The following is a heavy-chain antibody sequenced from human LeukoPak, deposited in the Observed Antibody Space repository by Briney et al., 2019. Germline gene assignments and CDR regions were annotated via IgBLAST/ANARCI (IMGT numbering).Heavy chain of an antibody. CDR2: INHNSGGT. D-gene: IGHD2-2*02. CDR3: ARVEGYCSSTSCYNYYYGMDV. Sequence: ASVQVSCKASGYTFTGYYMHGVRQAPGQGLEWMGWINHNSGGTNYAQKFQGRVTMTRDTSISTAYMELSRLRSDDTAVYYCARVEGYCSSTSCYNYYYGMDVWGQGTTVTVSS. CDR1: GYTFTGYY. V-gene: IGHV1-2*02. J-gene: IGHJ6*02.